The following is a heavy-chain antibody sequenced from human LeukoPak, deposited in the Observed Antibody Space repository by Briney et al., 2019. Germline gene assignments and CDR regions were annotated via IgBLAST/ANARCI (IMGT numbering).Heavy chain of an antibody. CDR2: IYYSGST. D-gene: IGHD2-15*01. CDR3: ATSSRWGFYDF. CDR1: GGSLSSYY. J-gene: IGHJ4*02. V-gene: IGHV4-59*08. Sequence: PSETLSLTCTVSGGSLSSYYWSWIRQPPGKGLEWIRYIYYSGSTNSNPSLKSRVTISVDTSKNQFSLKLSSVTAADTAVYYCATSSRWGFYDFWGQGTLVTVSS.